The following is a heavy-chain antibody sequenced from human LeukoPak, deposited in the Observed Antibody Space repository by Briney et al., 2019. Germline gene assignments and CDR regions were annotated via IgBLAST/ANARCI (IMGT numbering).Heavy chain of an antibody. CDR1: GFTVSNIY. CDR3: ARALYSGSWYGMDV. V-gene: IGHV3-66*01. J-gene: IGHJ6*02. D-gene: IGHD6-13*01. Sequence: GGSLRLSCSASGFTVSNIYMSWGRHAPGKRLQSVSVIYSVGSTYYADSVKGRFTISRDNSKNTLYLQMNSLTAEDTAIYYCARALYSGSWYGMDVWGQGTTVTVSS. CDR2: IYSVGST.